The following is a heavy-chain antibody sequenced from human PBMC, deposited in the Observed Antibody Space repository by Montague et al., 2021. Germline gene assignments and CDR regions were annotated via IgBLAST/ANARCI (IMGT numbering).Heavy chain of an antibody. CDR1: GLTFSNYG. CDR3: ARGRGVSSGIGQLDP. V-gene: IGHV3-23*01. D-gene: IGHD3-22*01. J-gene: IGHJ5*02. CDR2: ITGSGATT. Sequence: SLRLSCAASGLTFSNYGMSWVRQAPGKGLEWVSSITGSGATTYYADSVKGRFTISRDNSENTLCLQMNNLRAEDTALYYCARGRGVSSGIGQLDPWGQGTLVTVSS.